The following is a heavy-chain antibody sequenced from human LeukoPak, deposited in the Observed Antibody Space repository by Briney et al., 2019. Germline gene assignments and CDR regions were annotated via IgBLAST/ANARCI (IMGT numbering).Heavy chain of an antibody. D-gene: IGHD1-26*01. J-gene: IGHJ4*02. CDR1: GFTFSTNA. CDR2: ISGSGAST. CDR3: AKDVGKWESLHFFDY. V-gene: IGHV3-23*01. Sequence: PGGSLRLSCLTSGFTFSTNAMSWVRQAPGMGLEWISGISGSGASTYYADSVTGRFTISRDNSRNTLYLQMNSLRGDDTAVYYCAKDVGKWESLHFFDYWGQGTLVTVSS.